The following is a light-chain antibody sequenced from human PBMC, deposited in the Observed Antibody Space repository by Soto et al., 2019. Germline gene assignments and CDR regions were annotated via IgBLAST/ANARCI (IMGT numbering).Light chain of an antibody. V-gene: IGKV3-15*01. CDR3: QQYNNWPRAT. CDR1: QSVSSSY. Sequence: EIVLTQSPGTLSLSPGERATLSCRASQSVSSSYLAWYQQKPGQAPRLLIYSVSSRATGFPARFSGSGSGTEFNLTISSLQSEDFGVYYCQQYNNWPRATFGGGTKVDIK. J-gene: IGKJ4*01. CDR2: SVS.